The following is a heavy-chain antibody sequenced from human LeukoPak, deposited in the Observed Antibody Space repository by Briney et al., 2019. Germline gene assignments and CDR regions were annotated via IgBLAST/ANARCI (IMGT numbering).Heavy chain of an antibody. CDR2: IYWNDDK. CDR3: AHSPYSYGGTHFDP. J-gene: IGHJ5*02. CDR1: GFSLSTSGVG. D-gene: IGHD5-18*01. V-gene: IGHV2-5*01. Sequence: SGPTLVKLTQTLTLTCTFSGFSLSTSGVGVGWIRQPPGKALEWLALIYWNDDKRYSPSLKSRLTITKDTSKNQVVLTMTNMDPVDTATYYCAHSPYSYGGTHFDPWGQGTLVTVSS.